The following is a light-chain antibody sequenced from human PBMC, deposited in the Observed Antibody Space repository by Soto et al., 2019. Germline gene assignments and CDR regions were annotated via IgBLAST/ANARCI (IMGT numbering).Light chain of an antibody. CDR2: KAS. J-gene: IGKJ4*01. V-gene: IGKV1-5*03. Sequence: DIQMTQSPSTLSASVEDRVTITCRARQNINRWLAWYQQRPGKAPNLLIHKASTLEVGVPSRFSGSASGTEFTLTISSLQPDDFAVYFCLQYNVYPPSFGGGTKVDI. CDR1: QNINRW. CDR3: LQYNVYPPS.